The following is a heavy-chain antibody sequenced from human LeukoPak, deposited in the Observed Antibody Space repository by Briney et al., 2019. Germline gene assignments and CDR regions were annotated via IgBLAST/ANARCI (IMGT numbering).Heavy chain of an antibody. CDR3: VKDRTNCCKGECYPVWGGMDV. CDR1: GFSFDAYC. D-gene: IGHD2-8*01. CDR2: ISWNRYNI. Sequence: GGSLRLSRSASGFSFDAYCTRWVRQAPGKGLEWVSGISWNRYNICYADSVKGRFTISRDNAKNSLYLQINSLRAEDTALYYCVKDRTNCCKGECYPVWGGMDVWGQGTTVTVYS. J-gene: IGHJ6*02. V-gene: IGHV3-9*01.